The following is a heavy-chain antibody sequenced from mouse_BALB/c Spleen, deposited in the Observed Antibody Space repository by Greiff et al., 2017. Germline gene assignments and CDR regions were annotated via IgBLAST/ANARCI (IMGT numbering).Heavy chain of an antibody. Sequence: VHLVESGPGLVQPSQSLSITCTVSGFSLTSYGVHWVRQSPGKGLEWLGVIWSGGSTDYNAAFISRLSISKDNSKSQVFFKMNSLQANDTAIYYCARKGDWDGGNAMDYWGQGTSVTVSS. J-gene: IGHJ4*01. CDR3: ARKGDWDGGNAMDY. D-gene: IGHD4-1*01. CDR2: IWSGGST. CDR1: GFSLTSYG. V-gene: IGHV2-2*02.